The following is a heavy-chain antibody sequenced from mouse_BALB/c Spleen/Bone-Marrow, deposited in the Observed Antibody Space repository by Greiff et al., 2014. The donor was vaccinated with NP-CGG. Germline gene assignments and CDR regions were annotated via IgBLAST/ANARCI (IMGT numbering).Heavy chain of an antibody. D-gene: IGHD3-3*01. CDR2: ISHSGNT. CDR1: GDSITNAY. Sequence: EVQLQQSGPSLVKPSQTLSLTCSVTGDSITNAYWNWIRKFPGNKIDYMGYISHSGNTYYNPSLKSRISITRDTSKNQFYLQLNSVTTEDTATYFCARGTGYYFDYWGQGTTLTVSS. J-gene: IGHJ2*01. CDR3: ARGTGYYFDY. V-gene: IGHV3-8*02.